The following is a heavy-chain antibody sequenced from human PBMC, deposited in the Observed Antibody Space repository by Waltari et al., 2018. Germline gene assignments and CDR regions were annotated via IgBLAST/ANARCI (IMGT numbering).Heavy chain of an antibody. Sequence: EVQLVESGGGLVHPGGSLRLSCAASGLTFTNYWINWVSQAPGKGLEWVANIKEDGSEKNYVDSVRGRFTISRDNAKNSLYLQMNSLRADDTAFYYCARGEKLGAAASIPEYFHHWGQGTLVTVSS. CDR2: IKEDGSEK. D-gene: IGHD6-25*01. CDR3: ARGEKLGAAASIPEYFHH. V-gene: IGHV3-7*04. J-gene: IGHJ1*01. CDR1: GLTFTNYW.